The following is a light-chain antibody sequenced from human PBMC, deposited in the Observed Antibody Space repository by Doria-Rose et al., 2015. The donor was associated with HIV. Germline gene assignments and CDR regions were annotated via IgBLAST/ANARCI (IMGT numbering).Light chain of an antibody. Sequence: TQSPGHLSLSPGERATISRRASQRVKSSYLAWYQQKPGQAPRLLIYDASTRATGIPDRFSGSGSGTDFTLTISRLEPEDVAVYYCQQYGTSRGTFGQGTRPEIK. V-gene: IGKV3-20*01. CDR2: DAS. J-gene: IGKJ5*01. CDR1: QRVKSSY. CDR3: QQYGTSRGT.